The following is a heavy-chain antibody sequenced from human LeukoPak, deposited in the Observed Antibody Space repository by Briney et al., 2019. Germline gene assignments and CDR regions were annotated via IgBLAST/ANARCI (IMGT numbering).Heavy chain of an antibody. Sequence: PGGSLRLSCAASGFTFSSYAMSWVRQAPGKGLEWVSAISGSGGSTYYADSVKGRFTISRDNSKNTLYLQMNSLRAEDTAVYYCAKHYGDYGYARYGEYFQHWGQGTLVTVSS. J-gene: IGHJ1*01. CDR3: AKHYGDYGYARYGEYFQH. D-gene: IGHD4-17*01. CDR1: GFTFSSYA. V-gene: IGHV3-23*01. CDR2: ISGSGGST.